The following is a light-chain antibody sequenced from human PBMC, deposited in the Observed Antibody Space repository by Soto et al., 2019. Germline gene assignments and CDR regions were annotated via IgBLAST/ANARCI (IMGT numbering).Light chain of an antibody. V-gene: IGKV1-27*01. J-gene: IGKJ4*01. CDR3: QNYNSAPPAGT. CDR2: AAS. CDR1: QGINNH. Sequence: DFQMTQSPSSLSASVGDRVTITCRASQGINNHLAWFQQKPGKVPKVLIYAASTLQSGAPSRFSGSGSGTDFTLTISSLQTEDVATYYCQNYNSAPPAGTFGGGTKVEIK.